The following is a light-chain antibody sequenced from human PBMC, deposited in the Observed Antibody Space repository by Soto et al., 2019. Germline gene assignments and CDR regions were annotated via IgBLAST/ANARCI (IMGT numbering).Light chain of an antibody. J-gene: IGKJ4*01. CDR3: QKYNSAPLT. CDR1: QGITNY. CDR2: GAS. Sequence: DIQMTQSPSSLSASIGDRVIITCRASQGITNYLAWYRQKPGKVPELLIYGASTLQSGVPSRFSGSRFGTDFTLTISSLQPEDVATYYCQKYNSAPLTFGGGTKVEI. V-gene: IGKV1-27*01.